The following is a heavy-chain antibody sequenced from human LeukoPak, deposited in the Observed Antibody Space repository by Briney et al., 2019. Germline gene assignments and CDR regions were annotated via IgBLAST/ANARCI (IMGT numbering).Heavy chain of an antibody. D-gene: IGHD3-10*01. J-gene: IGHJ4*02. Sequence: PGGSLRLSCAGSGFTFSDHGIHWVRTGPGRGRRGVALIGFREDNKGFADSVKGRFTISRENSKTPVYLQMNTLRDEDTAVYYCTKDITNHYSFDYWGQGTLVTVSS. V-gene: IGHV3-30*02. CDR3: TKDITNHYSFDY. CDR1: GFTFSDHG. CDR2: IGFREDNK.